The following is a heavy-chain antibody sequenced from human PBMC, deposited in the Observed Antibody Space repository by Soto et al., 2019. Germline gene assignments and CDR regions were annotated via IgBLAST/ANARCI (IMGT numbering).Heavy chain of an antibody. D-gene: IGHD5-12*01. J-gene: IGHJ6*04. V-gene: IGHV3-30*18. CDR3: AKPVGTQGCYYGMDV. CDR1: GFTFSSYG. Sequence: GGSLRLSCAASGFTFSSYGMHWVRQAPGKGLEWVAVISYDGSNKYYADSVKGRFTISRDNSKNTLYLQMNSLRAEDTAVYYCAKPVGTQGCYYGMDVWGEGTTVTVSP. CDR2: ISYDGSNK.